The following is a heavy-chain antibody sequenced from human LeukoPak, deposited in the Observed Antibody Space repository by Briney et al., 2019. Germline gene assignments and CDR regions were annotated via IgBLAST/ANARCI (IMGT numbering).Heavy chain of an antibody. J-gene: IGHJ4*01. CDR2: IRTDGNT. V-gene: IGHV3-74*01. CDR1: GFSFSSYY. Sequence: GGSLRDSRAASGFSFSSYYMYWVRQAPEKGLVWVSRIRTDGNTAYADSVKGRFTISRDNAKNTLYLQMNSLRAEDTAVYYCVAYNWNYPDYWGQRTLVTLSS. CDR3: VAYNWNYPDY. D-gene: IGHD1-20*01.